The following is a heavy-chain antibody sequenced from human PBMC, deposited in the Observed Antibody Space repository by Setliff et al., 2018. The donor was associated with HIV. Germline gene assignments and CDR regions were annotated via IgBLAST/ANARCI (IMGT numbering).Heavy chain of an antibody. Sequence: SETLSLTCAVSGYSISSGFYWGWIRQPPGKGLEWIGSIYHSGSTYYNPSLRSRVTISVATSKHQFSLKLSSVTAADTAVYYCARDAPTVYANGWFDPWGQGTLVTVSS. CDR3: ARDAPTVYANGWFDP. V-gene: IGHV4-38-2*02. CDR2: IYHSGST. J-gene: IGHJ5*02. D-gene: IGHD2-8*01. CDR1: GYSISSGFY.